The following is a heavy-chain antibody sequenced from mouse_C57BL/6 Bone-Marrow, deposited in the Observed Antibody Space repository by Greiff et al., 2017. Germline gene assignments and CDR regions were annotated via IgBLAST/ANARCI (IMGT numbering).Heavy chain of an antibody. Sequence: QVQLQQPGAELVRPGTSVKLSCKASGYTFTSYWMNWVKQRPGQGLEWIGVIDPSDSYTNYNQKFKGKATLTVDTSSSTAYMPLSILNSEDSAVYYCARSFLRLLAYWGQGTLVTVSA. D-gene: IGHD1-2*01. J-gene: IGHJ3*01. V-gene: IGHV1-59*01. CDR2: IDPSDSYT. CDR3: ARSFLRLLAY. CDR1: GYTFTSYW.